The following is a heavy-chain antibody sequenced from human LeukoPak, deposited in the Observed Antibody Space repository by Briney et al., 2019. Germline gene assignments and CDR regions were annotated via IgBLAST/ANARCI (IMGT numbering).Heavy chain of an antibody. CDR3: ARDGDCSSTSCYIPHYGMDV. D-gene: IGHD2-2*02. CDR2: ISYDGSNK. J-gene: IGHJ6*02. Sequence: GGSLRLSCAASGFTFSSCAMPWVRQAPGKGLEWVAVISYDGSNKYYADPVKGRFTISRDNSKNTLYLQMNSLRAEDTAVYYCARDGDCSSTSCYIPHYGMDVWGQGTTVTVSS. V-gene: IGHV3-30-3*01. CDR1: GFTFSSCA.